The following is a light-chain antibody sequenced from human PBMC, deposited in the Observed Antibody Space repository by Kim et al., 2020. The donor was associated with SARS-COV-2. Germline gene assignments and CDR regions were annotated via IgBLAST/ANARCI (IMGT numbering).Light chain of an antibody. CDR3: QKCDSAPWT. CDR1: QEIGND. J-gene: IGKJ1*01. V-gene: IGKV1-27*01. Sequence: GDRVTITCGASQEIGNDLAWCQRKPGKAPKLLSYVASALQQGVPSRCSGSGYGTDFTLTVTSLQPEDVATYYCQKCDSAPWTFGQGTKVDIK. CDR2: VAS.